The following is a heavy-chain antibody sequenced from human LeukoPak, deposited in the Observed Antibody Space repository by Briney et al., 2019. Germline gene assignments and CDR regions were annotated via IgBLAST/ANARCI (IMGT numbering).Heavy chain of an antibody. Sequence: GGSLRLSCAASGFTFSSYEMNWVRQAPGKGLEWVSYISSSGSTIYYADSVKGRFTISRDNAKNSLYLQMNSLRAEDTAVYYCARGHPNRWFYPWGQGTLVTVSS. CDR2: ISSSGSTI. J-gene: IGHJ5*02. CDR3: ARGHPNRWFYP. CDR1: GFTFSSYE. D-gene: IGHD4/OR15-4a*01. V-gene: IGHV3-48*03.